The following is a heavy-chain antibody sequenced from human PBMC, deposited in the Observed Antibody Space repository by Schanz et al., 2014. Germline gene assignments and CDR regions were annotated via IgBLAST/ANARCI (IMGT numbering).Heavy chain of an antibody. Sequence: QVQLVQSGSEVKKPGDSVKVSCKASGYTFTTYYIHWVRQAPGQGLEWMGRIIPILDKTNYAQKFQGRVTMTADKSTSTVYMEVSGLRSEDTAVYYCAKVDRTRYYAMDVWGQGTTVTVSS. J-gene: IGHJ6*02. CDR3: AKVDRTRYYAMDV. CDR2: IIPILDKT. D-gene: IGHD3-9*01. V-gene: IGHV1-69*08. CDR1: GYTFTTYY.